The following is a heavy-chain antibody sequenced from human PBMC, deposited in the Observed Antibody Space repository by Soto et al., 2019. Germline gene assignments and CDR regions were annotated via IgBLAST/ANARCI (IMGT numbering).Heavy chain of an antibody. CDR1: GGTFRNYA. CDR2: VIPIFGTT. V-gene: IGHV1-69*01. Sequence: QVQLVQSGAEVKKPGSSVKVSCKASGGTFRNYAFSWVRQAPGQGLVWMGEVIPIFGTTPYAQKFQGRVTITADESTNTAYVELSSLRSEDTAVYYCVRRFIQDNCGNHDSLDIWGQGTIVSVSS. J-gene: IGHJ3*02. D-gene: IGHD1-1*01. CDR3: VRRFIQDNCGNHDSLDI.